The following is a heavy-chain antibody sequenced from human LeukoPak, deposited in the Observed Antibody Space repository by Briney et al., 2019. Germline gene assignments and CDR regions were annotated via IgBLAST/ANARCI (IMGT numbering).Heavy chain of an antibody. D-gene: IGHD4-17*01. CDR2: IWYDGSNK. Sequence: GGPLRLSCAASGFTFSSYGMHWVRQAPGKGLEWVAVIWYDGSNKYYADSVKGRFTISRDNSKNTLYLQMNSLRAEDTAVYYCVTTVTAGEFDYWGQGTLVTVSS. CDR3: VTTVTAGEFDY. V-gene: IGHV3-33*01. CDR1: GFTFSSYG. J-gene: IGHJ4*02.